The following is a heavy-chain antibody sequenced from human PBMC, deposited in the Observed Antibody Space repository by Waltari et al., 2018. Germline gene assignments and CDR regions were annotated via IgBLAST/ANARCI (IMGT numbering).Heavy chain of an antibody. CDR1: RYSISSGYY. CDR2: IYNSGST. J-gene: IGHJ4*02. V-gene: IGHV4-38-2*01. CDR3: ARMIVVPRIASSTYYFDY. Sequence: QVQLQESGPGLVKPSETLSLTCAVSRYSISSGYYWGWIRQPPGKGLEWIGSIYNSGSTYYNPSIKSRVTISVDTSKNQFSLKLSSVTAADTAVYYCARMIVVPRIASSTYYFDYWGQGTLVTVSS. D-gene: IGHD3-22*01.